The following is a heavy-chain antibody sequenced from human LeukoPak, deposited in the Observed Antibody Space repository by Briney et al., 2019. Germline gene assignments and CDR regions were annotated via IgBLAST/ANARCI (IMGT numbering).Heavy chain of an antibody. J-gene: IGHJ4*02. V-gene: IGHV3-7*01. D-gene: IGHD6-19*01. CDR2: IKQDGGEK. Sequence: GGSLRLSCVDSGITFSRYWMSWVRQAPGKGLEWVANIKQDGGEKYYVDSVKGRFTISRDNAKNSLYLQMNSLRAEDTAVYYCAKDLRRGVVAVAGTGFDYWGQGTLVTVSS. CDR3: AKDLRRGVVAVAGTGFDY. CDR1: GITFSRYW.